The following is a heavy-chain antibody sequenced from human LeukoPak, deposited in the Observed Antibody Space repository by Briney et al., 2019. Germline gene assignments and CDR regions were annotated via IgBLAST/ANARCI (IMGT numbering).Heavy chain of an antibody. CDR2: INHSGST. J-gene: IGHJ3*02. CDR3: ARDQMMYAFDI. CDR1: GGSFSGYY. D-gene: IGHD3-16*01. Sequence: SETLSLTCAVYGGSFSGYYWSWIRQPPGKGLEWIGEINHSGSTNYNPSLKSRVTISVDTSKNQFSLKLSSVTAADTAVYYCARDQMMYAFDIWGQGTMVTVSS. V-gene: IGHV4-34*01.